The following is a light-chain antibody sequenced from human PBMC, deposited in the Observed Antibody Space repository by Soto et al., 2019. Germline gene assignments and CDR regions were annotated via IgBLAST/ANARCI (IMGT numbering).Light chain of an antibody. CDR1: QGIRNY. Sequence: AIQLTQSPSSLSASVGDRVTITCRASQGIRNYLGWYQQKPGKAPKLLIYASSSLQSGVPSRFSGSASGTDFTLTINGLQPDDFATYYCQHHKTYAVTFGKGTRLEIK. CDR2: ASS. J-gene: IGKJ5*01. V-gene: IGKV1-6*01. CDR3: QHHKTYAVT.